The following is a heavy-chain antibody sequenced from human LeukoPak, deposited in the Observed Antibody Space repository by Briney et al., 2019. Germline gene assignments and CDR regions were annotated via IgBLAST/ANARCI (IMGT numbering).Heavy chain of an antibody. CDR3: AREDNWNSFDY. V-gene: IGHV3-74*01. CDR2: INSDGSST. J-gene: IGHJ4*02. Sequence: GGSLRLSCAASGFTFSSYWMHWVRQAPGEGLVWVSCINSDGSSTYYADSVKGRFTISRDNAKNTLYLQMNSLRAEDTAVYYCAREDNWNSFDYWGQGTLVTVSS. D-gene: IGHD1-1*01. CDR1: GFTFSSYW.